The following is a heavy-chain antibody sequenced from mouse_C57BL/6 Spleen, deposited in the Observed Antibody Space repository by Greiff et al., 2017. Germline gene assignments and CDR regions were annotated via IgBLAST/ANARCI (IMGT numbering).Heavy chain of an antibody. Sequence: EVQGVESGGGLVKPGGSLKLSCAASGFTFSSYAMSWVRQTPEKRLEWVATISDGGSYTYYPDNVKGRFTISRDNAKNNLYLQMSHLKSEDTAMYYCASNPGRFAYWGQGTLVTVSA. CDR2: ISDGGSYT. V-gene: IGHV5-4*01. J-gene: IGHJ3*01. CDR1: GFTFSSYA. CDR3: ASNPGRFAY.